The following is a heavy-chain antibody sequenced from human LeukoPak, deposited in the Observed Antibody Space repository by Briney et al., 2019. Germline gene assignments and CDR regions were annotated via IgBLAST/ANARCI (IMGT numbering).Heavy chain of an antibody. CDR3: AREDDYSNEGLDS. CDR2: IYYSGST. CDR1: GGSIKRGDYS. D-gene: IGHD4-11*01. V-gene: IGHV4-30-4*08. J-gene: IGHJ4*02. Sequence: SETLSLICTVSGGSIKRGDYSWRWIRQPPGKGLERIGYIYYSGSTYYNPSLKSRVAISVDKSKNQFSLKLSSVTAADTNVYYGAREDDYSNEGLDSWGQGTLVTVSS.